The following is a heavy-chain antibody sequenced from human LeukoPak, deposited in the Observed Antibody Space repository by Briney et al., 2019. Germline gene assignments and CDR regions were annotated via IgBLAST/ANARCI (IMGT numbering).Heavy chain of an antibody. CDR3: ARGPEGYSYGYQFDY. CDR1: GGSVSSGSYY. CDR2: IYYSGST. J-gene: IGHJ4*02. V-gene: IGHV4-61*01. D-gene: IGHD5-18*01. Sequence: PSETLSLTCTVSGGSVSSGSYYWSWIRQPPGKGLEWIGYIYYSGSTNYNPSLKSRVTISVDTSKNQFSLRLSSVTAADTAVYYCARGPEGYSYGYQFDYWGQGTLVTVSS.